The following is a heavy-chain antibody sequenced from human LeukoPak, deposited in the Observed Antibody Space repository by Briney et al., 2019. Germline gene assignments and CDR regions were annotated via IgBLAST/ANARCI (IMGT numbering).Heavy chain of an antibody. V-gene: IGHV1-18*01. J-gene: IGHJ4*02. CDR2: ISAYNGNT. CDR3: ARDGGYCDSSGFLDY. Sequence: ASVKVSCKASGYTFTSYGISWVRQAPGQGLEWMGWISAYNGNTNYAQKLQGRVTMTTDTSTSTAYMELRSLRSDDTAVYYYARDGGYCDSSGFLDYWGQGTLVTVSS. CDR1: GYTFTSYG. D-gene: IGHD3-22*01.